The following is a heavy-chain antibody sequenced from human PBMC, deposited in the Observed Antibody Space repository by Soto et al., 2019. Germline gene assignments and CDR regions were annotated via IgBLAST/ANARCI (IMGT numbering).Heavy chain of an antibody. J-gene: IGHJ6*02. V-gene: IGHV1-2*02. Sequence: ASVKVSCKASGYTFTDYYIHWVRQAPGQGLGWMGWINPNSGGTNYAQKFQGRITMTRDTSISTAYMELRRLSSDDTAMFYCASLTTVNDNYHMDVWGQGTTVTVSS. CDR3: ASLTTVNDNYHMDV. CDR2: INPNSGGT. CDR1: GYTFTDYY. D-gene: IGHD1-1*01.